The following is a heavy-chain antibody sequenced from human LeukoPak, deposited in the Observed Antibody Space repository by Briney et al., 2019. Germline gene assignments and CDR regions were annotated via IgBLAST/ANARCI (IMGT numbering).Heavy chain of an antibody. D-gene: IGHD5-18*01. Sequence: PSETLSLICTVSGGSISSSSYYWGWIRQPPGKGLEWIGNIYYSGSTYYNPSLKSRVTISVDTSKNQFSLKLSSVTAADTAVYYCARDLGDTAMVPGSYFDYWGQGTLVTVSS. J-gene: IGHJ4*02. V-gene: IGHV4-39*07. CDR3: ARDLGDTAMVPGSYFDY. CDR2: IYYSGST. CDR1: GGSISSSSYY.